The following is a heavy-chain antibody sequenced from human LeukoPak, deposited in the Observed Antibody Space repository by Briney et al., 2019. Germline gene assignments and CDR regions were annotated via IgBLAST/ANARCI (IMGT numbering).Heavy chain of an antibody. D-gene: IGHD3-10*01. V-gene: IGHV3-21*01. Sequence: GGSLRLSCAASGFSFSSYNMNWVRLTPGKGLEWVSSITSSSTYTFYADSVKGRFTISRDNAKNSLDLEMNGLRDEDTAVYYCAKYHYGSGTSLGYWGQGTLVTVSS. CDR1: GFSFSSYN. CDR2: ITSSSTYT. CDR3: AKYHYGSGTSLGY. J-gene: IGHJ4*02.